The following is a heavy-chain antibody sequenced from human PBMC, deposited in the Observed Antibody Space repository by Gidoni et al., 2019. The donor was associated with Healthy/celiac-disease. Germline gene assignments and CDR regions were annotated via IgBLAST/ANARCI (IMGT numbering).Heavy chain of an antibody. CDR3: ARERGYCSGGSCYDRLAFDI. Sequence: QVQLVESGGGVVQPGRSLRLSCAASGFTFSSYAMHWVRQAPGKGLEWVAVISYDGSNKYYADSVKGRFTISRDNSKNTLYLQMNSLRAEDTAVYYCARERGYCSGGSCYDRLAFDIWGQGTMVTVSS. J-gene: IGHJ3*02. V-gene: IGHV3-30-3*01. CDR2: ISYDGSNK. CDR1: GFTFSSYA. D-gene: IGHD2-15*01.